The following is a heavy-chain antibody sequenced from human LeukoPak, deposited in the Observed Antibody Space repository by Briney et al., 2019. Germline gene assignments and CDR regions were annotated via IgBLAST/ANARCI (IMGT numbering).Heavy chain of an antibody. CDR3: ARDHRYCSGGSCYEAFFDY. CDR1: GFTFSSYS. Sequence: GGSLRLSCAASGFTFSSYSMSWVRQAPGKGLEWVSSISSSSSYIYYADSVKGRFTISRDNAKNSLYLQMNSLRAEDTAVYYCARDHRYCSGGSCYEAFFDYWGQGTLVTVSS. CDR2: ISSSSSYI. V-gene: IGHV3-21*01. D-gene: IGHD2-15*01. J-gene: IGHJ4*02.